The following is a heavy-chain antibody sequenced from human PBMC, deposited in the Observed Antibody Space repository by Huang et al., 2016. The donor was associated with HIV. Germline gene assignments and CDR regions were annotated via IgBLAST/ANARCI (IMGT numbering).Heavy chain of an antibody. CDR2: ISGSGSSI. V-gene: IGHV3-21*01. CDR1: GFLFTTFT. CDR3: ARGGPVGYFNL. D-gene: IGHD2-15*01. J-gene: IGHJ4*03. Sequence: EVQLEESGGAQVKPGGSLRLSCAATGFLFTTFTLHWVRQAPGKGLGWVSSISGSGSSIYYADAVKGRFTISRDNTKKSLYLQMSSLSVDDTAFYFCARGGPVGYFNLWGHGTLVSVSS.